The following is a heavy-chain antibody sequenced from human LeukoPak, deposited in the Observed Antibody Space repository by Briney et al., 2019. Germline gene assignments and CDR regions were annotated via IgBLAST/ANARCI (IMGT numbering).Heavy chain of an antibody. V-gene: IGHV4-39*01. CDR1: GGSISSSSYY. CDR2: IYYSGSA. CDR3: ACYDYGGCFIDY. Sequence: SETLSLTCTVSGGSISSSSYYWGWIRQPPGKGLEWIGSIYYSGSAYYNPSLKSRVTISVDTSKNQFSLRLSSVTAADTAVFYCACYDYGGCFIDYWGQGTLVTVSS. D-gene: IGHD4-17*01. J-gene: IGHJ4*02.